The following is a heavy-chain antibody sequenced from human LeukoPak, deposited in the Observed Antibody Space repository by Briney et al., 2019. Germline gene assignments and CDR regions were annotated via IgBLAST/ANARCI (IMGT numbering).Heavy chain of an antibody. CDR3: ARDSRGAYDILTGYWDY. CDR1: GFTFSSYE. V-gene: IGHV3-48*03. CDR2: ISSSGSTI. J-gene: IGHJ4*02. D-gene: IGHD3-9*01. Sequence: SGGSLRLSCAASGFTFSSYEMNWVRQAPGKGLEWVSYISSSGSTIYYADSVKGRFTISRDNAKNSLHLQMSSLRAEDTAVYYCARDSRGAYDILTGYWDYWGQGTLVTVSS.